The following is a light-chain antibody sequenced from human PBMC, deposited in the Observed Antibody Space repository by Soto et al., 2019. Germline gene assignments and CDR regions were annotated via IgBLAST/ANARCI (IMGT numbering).Light chain of an antibody. CDR1: SSDVGGYDY. CDR2: EVT. V-gene: IGLV2-14*01. CDR3: TSYTTTSTYV. Sequence: ALTQPASVSGSPGQSITISCTGTSSDVGGYDYVSWYQQYPGKAPKFMIYEVTNRPSGVSHRFSGSKSGNTASLTISGLQAEDEADYYCTSYTTTSTYVFGTGTKVTVL. J-gene: IGLJ1*01.